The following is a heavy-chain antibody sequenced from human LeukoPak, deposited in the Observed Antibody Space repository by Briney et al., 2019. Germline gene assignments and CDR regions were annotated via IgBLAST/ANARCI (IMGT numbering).Heavy chain of an antibody. J-gene: IGHJ4*02. CDR1: GFTFSSYS. CDR2: ISSSSGTI. Sequence: GGSLRLSCEASGFTFSSYSMNWVRQAPGKGPEWVAYISSSSGTIYYADSVKGRFTISRDSAKNSLYLQLNSLRDEDTAVYYCARDRGYYGSGSFYHDYWGQGTLVTVSS. CDR3: ARDRGYYGSGSFYHDY. D-gene: IGHD3-10*01. V-gene: IGHV3-48*02.